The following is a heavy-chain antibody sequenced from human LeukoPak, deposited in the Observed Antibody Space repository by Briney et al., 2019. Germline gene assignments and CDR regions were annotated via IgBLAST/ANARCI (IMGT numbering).Heavy chain of an antibody. D-gene: IGHD6-19*01. Sequence: GGSLRLSCAASGFTFSSYGMHWVRQAPGKGLEWVAVISYDGSNKYYADSVKGRFTISRDNSKNTLYLQTNSLRAEDTAVYYCAKGRSSGWGNWFDPWGQGTLVTVSS. CDR2: ISYDGSNK. V-gene: IGHV3-30*18. CDR1: GFTFSSYG. CDR3: AKGRSSGWGNWFDP. J-gene: IGHJ5*02.